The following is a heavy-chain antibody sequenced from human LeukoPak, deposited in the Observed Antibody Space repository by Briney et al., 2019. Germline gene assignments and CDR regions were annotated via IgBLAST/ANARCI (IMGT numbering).Heavy chain of an antibody. CDR3: ARVKGVKGTSWFDP. J-gene: IGHJ5*02. CDR2: INHSGST. Sequence: RTSETLPLTCAVYGGSFSGYYWSWIRQPPGKGLEWIGEINHSGSTNYNPSLKSRVTISVDTSKNQFSLKLSSVTAADTAVYYCARVKGVKGTSWFDPWGQGTLVTVSS. D-gene: IGHD3-10*01. V-gene: IGHV4-34*01. CDR1: GGSFSGYY.